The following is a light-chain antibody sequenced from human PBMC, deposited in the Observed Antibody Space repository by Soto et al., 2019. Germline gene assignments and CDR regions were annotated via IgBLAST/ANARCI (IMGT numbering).Light chain of an antibody. CDR2: GAS. Sequence: EILLTQSPGTLSLSPGERSTLFCRASQSLSASYLAWYQQKPGQAPRLLVYGASSRAPGIPDRFSGSGSGTDFTLTISRLEPEDFAVYYCQQYGTSPWTFGQGTKVDIK. J-gene: IGKJ1*01. CDR1: QSLSASY. CDR3: QQYGTSPWT. V-gene: IGKV3-20*01.